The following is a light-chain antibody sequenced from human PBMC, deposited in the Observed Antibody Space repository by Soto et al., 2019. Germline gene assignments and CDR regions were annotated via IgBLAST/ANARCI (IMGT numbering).Light chain of an antibody. CDR1: KGIAGW. CDR3: QQYSSFPVT. J-gene: IGKJ4*01. Sequence: DIQMTQSPSSVSASVGDRVTITCRASKGIAGWLAWYQQKPGKVPKLLIYAASTLHSGVPSRFSGSGSATDSTLTVSSLQPEDSATYYCQQYSSFPVTFGGGTKVEIK. V-gene: IGKV1-12*01. CDR2: AAS.